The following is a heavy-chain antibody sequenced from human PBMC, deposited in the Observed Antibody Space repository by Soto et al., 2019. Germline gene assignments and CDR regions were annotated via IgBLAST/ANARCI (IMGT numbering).Heavy chain of an antibody. J-gene: IGHJ3*02. CDR2: IYYSGST. CDR1: GGSISSGGYY. V-gene: IGHV4-31*02. Sequence: SETLSLTXTVSGGSISSGGYYWSWIRQHPGKGLEWIGYIYYSGSTYYNPSLKSRVTISVDTSKNQFSLKLSSVTAADTAVYYCARALPWGSGAFDIWGQGTMVTVSS. CDR3: ARALPWGSGAFDI. D-gene: IGHD7-27*01.